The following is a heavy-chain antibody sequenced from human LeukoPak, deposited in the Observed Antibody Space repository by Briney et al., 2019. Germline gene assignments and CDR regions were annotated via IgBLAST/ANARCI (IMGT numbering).Heavy chain of an antibody. J-gene: IGHJ4*02. CDR1: DFTFSNVW. CDR3: TTGIDYGGGY. Sequence: GGSLRLSCAASDFTFSNVWMNWVRQSPGKGLEWVGRIKSKADGETIDYASPVRGRFTISRDDSRNTVYLQMNSLQIDDTAVYYCTTGIDYGGGYWGQGTLVTVSS. CDR2: IKSKADGETI. D-gene: IGHD3-16*01. V-gene: IGHV3-15*07.